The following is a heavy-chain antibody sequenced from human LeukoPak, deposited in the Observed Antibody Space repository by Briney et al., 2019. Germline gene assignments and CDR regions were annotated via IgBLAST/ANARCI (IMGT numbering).Heavy chain of an antibody. CDR1: GGTFSSYA. V-gene: IGHV1-69*06. CDR3: ARAPTGYSGYDYYYYGMDV. D-gene: IGHD5-12*01. CDR2: IIPIFGTA. Sequence: SVKVSCKASGGTFSSYAISWVRQAPGQGLEWMGGIIPIFGTANYAQKFQGRVTITADKSTSTAYMELSSLRSEDTAVYHCARAPTGYSGYDYYYYGMDVWGKGTTVTVSS. J-gene: IGHJ6*04.